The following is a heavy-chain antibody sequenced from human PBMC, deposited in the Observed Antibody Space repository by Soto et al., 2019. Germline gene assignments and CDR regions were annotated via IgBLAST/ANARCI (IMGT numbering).Heavy chain of an antibody. Sequence: QVQLVHSGGGLVKPGGSLRLSCTASGLIFSYSYMSWIRQAPGKGLEWVAYISGSGANTIHYADSAMGRFTISRDNGKSSVFLQMENLRPDDTAVYYCASNVGLTYWGQGTPVIVSS. CDR2: ISGSGANTI. CDR1: GLIFSYSY. CDR3: ASNVGLTY. D-gene: IGHD1-26*01. V-gene: IGHV3-11*01. J-gene: IGHJ4*02.